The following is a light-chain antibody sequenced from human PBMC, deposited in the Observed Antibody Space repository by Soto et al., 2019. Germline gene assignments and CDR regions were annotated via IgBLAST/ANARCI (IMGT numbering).Light chain of an antibody. V-gene: IGKV1-39*01. CDR3: QQSYSTPRFT. CDR1: QSISRY. Sequence: DIQMTPSPSSLSASVGDRVTITCRSSQSISRYLNWYQQKPGKAPKLLIYAASSLQSGVPSRFSGSGSGTDFTLTISSLQPEDFATYYCQQSYSTPRFTFGPGTKVDIK. J-gene: IGKJ3*01. CDR2: AAS.